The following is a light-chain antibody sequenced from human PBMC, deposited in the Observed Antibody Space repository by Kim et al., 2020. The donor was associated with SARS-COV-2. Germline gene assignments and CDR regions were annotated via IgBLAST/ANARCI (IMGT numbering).Light chain of an antibody. CDR1: SLRTYV. V-gene: IGLV3-19*01. CDR2: AKN. Sequence: ALGQTVSITCQGESLRTYVASWYQQKPGQAPVLVIFAKNSRPSGIPDRFSASTSRNTASLTITEAQAEDEAVYYCNSRDTGGDHLIFGGGTQLTVL. J-gene: IGLJ2*01. CDR3: NSRDTGGDHLI.